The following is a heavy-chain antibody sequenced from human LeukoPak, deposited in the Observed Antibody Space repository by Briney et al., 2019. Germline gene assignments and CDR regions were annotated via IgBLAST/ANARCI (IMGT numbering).Heavy chain of an antibody. CDR2: ISGGST. CDR1: GFTVSSNE. V-gene: IGHV3-38-3*01. Sequence: GGSLRLSCAASGFTVSSNEMRWVRQAPGKDLEWVSSISGGSTYYEDSRTGRFTISRDNSKNTLHLQMNRLRAEDTAGYYCKKGNCSSTSSNDYLGQGTLVTVSS. CDR3: KKGNCSSTSSNDY. D-gene: IGHD2-2*01. J-gene: IGHJ4*02.